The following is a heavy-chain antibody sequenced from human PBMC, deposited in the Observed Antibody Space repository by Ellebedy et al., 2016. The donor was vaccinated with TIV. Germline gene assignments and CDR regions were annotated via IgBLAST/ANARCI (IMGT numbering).Heavy chain of an antibody. Sequence: AASVKVSCKASGYTFXHYFIXXVRXXPGQGLDWMGIINPSGGSTTYAQKLQGRLTMTRDTSTSTVYMELSSLRSEDTAVYYCERESLGTRTNLDYWGQGTLVTVSS. J-gene: IGHJ4*02. D-gene: IGHD5-12*01. CDR1: GYTFXHYF. CDR3: ERESLGTRTNLDY. V-gene: IGHV1-46*04. CDR2: INPSGGST.